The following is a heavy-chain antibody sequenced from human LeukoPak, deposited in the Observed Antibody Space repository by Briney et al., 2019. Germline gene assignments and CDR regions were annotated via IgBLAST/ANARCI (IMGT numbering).Heavy chain of an antibody. CDR3: ARHSMLSSTYFGVSDI. J-gene: IGHJ3*02. CDR1: GDSISRYY. CDR2: IFTGGFI. Sequence: SETLSLTCGVSGDSISRYYWNWIRQPAGRGLEWIGRIFTGGFINYNPSLSSRVTVSLDTSKNQVSLKLTSVTAADTAVYYCARHSMLSSTYFGVSDIWGQGTTVTVSS. D-gene: IGHD6-13*01. V-gene: IGHV4-4*07.